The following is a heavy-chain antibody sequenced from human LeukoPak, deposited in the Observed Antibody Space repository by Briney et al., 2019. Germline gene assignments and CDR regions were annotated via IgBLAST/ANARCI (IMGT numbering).Heavy chain of an antibody. J-gene: IGHJ4*02. D-gene: IGHD3-10*01. V-gene: IGHV3-30*18. CDR2: ISYDGSNK. CDR3: AKIGEYFDY. Sequence: GGSLRLSCAASGFTFSSYGMHWVRQAPGKGLEWVAVISYDGSNKYYADSVKGRFTISRDNSKNTLYLQMNSLRAEDTAVYYCAKIGEYFDYWGQGTLVTVSS. CDR1: GFTFSSYG.